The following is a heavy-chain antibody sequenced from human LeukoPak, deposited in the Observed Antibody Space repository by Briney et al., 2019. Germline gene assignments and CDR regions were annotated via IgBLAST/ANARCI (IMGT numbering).Heavy chain of an antibody. CDR1: GYTFTSYG. D-gene: IGHD6-19*01. V-gene: IGHV1-18*01. Sequence: GASVKVSCKASGYTFTSYGISWVRQAPGQGLEWMGWTSGYNGDTDFARNLQGRVTMTTDTSTSTVYMELRSLRSDDTAVYYCARDPPRWGIAMAATSNYWGQGTLVTVSS. J-gene: IGHJ4*02. CDR2: TSGYNGDT. CDR3: ARDPPRWGIAMAATSNY.